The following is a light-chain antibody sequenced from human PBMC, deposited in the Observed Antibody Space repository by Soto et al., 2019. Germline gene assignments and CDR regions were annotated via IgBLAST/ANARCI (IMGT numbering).Light chain of an antibody. J-gene: IGKJ4*01. CDR1: QSVSSSY. CDR3: QQHDSSPLT. Sequence: NVLTQSPGTLSLSPGERATLSCRASQSVSSSYLAWYQQKPGQAPRLLIYGASGRATGTPDRFSGSGSGTDFTLTISRLEPEDFAVYHCQQHDSSPLTFGGGTKVDIK. V-gene: IGKV3-20*01. CDR2: GAS.